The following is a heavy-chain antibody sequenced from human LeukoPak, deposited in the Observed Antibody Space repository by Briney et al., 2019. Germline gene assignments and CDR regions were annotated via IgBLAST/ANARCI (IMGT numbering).Heavy chain of an antibody. CDR1: GFTFSSYW. V-gene: IGHV3-74*01. CDR2: INSDGSST. CDR3: ARPSGYQLLYYYYGMDV. D-gene: IGHD5-12*01. Sequence: SGGSLRLSFAASGFTFSSYWMHWFRQAPGKGLVWVSRINSDGSSTSYADSVKGRFTISRDNAKNTLYLQMNSLRAEDTAVYYCARPSGYQLLYYYYGMDVWGQGTTVTVSS. J-gene: IGHJ6*02.